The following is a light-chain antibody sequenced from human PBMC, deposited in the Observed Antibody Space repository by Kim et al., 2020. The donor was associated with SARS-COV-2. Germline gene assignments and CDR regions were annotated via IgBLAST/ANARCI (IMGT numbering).Light chain of an antibody. J-gene: IGLJ1*01. Sequence: SSELTQDPAVSVALGQTVRITCQGDSLRSYYASWYQQKPGQAPVLVIYGKNNRPSGIPDRFSGSSSGNTASFTITGAQAEGEADYYCNSRDSSGNHEVFG. CDR3: NSRDSSGNHEV. CDR2: GKN. V-gene: IGLV3-19*01. CDR1: SLRSYY.